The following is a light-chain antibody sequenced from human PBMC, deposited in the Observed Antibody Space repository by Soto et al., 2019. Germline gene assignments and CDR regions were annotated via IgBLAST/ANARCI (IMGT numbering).Light chain of an antibody. Sequence: IQLTQSPSFLSASVGDRVAITCRASQDISSFLGWYQQKPGKAPELLIFAASTLQSGVPSRFSGSGSGTEFTLTISSLQPEDFATYYCQQVNSYPVTFGGGTKVDI. CDR1: QDISSF. CDR2: AAS. J-gene: IGKJ4*01. CDR3: QQVNSYPVT. V-gene: IGKV1-9*01.